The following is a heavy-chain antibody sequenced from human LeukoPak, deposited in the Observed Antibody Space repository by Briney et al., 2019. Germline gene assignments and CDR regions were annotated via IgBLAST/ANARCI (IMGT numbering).Heavy chain of an antibody. CDR3: ARSATNSLFFDN. CDR2: IYSGGSS. D-gene: IGHD1-14*01. CDR1: GFIVSNHH. V-gene: IGHV3-66*01. J-gene: IGHJ4*02. Sequence: GGSLRLSCAASGFIVSNHHMSWVRQAPGKGLEWVSLIYSGGSSYYADSVKGRFTISRDNARNTLNLQMSSLRGEDTAVYHCARSATNSLFFDNWGQGTLVTVSS.